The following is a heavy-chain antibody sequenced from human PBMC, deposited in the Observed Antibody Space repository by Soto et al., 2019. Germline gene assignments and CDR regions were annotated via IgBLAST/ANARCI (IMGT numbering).Heavy chain of an antibody. Sequence: QVQLQESGPGLVKPSETLSLTCTVSGGSVSSGSYYWSWIRQPPGKGLEWIGYIYYSGSTNYNPSLKSRVPISVDTSKNQFSLQLSSVTAADTAVYYCARGVCEGCGMDVWGQGTTVTVSS. CDR1: GGSVSSGSYY. J-gene: IGHJ6*02. D-gene: IGHD2-8*01. CDR3: ARGVCEGCGMDV. CDR2: IYYSGST. V-gene: IGHV4-61*01.